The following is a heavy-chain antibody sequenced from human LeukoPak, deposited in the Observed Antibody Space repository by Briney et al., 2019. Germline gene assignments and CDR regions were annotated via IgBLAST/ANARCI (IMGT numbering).Heavy chain of an antibody. D-gene: IGHD6-19*01. CDR3: AKGTQQWPLGH. J-gene: IGHJ4*02. CDR1: GFTFSSYG. Sequence: GGSLRLSCAASGFTFSSYGMHWVRQAPGKGLEWVAVISYDGSNKYYADSVKGRFTISRDNSKNTLYLQMNSLRAEDTAVYYCAKGTQQWPLGHWGQGTLVTVSS. V-gene: IGHV3-30*18. CDR2: ISYDGSNK.